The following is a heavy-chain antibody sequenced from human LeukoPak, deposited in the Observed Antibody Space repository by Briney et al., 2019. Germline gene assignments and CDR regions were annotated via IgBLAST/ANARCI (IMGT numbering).Heavy chain of an antibody. CDR1: GGSISSYY. CDR2: VYYSGNT. Sequence: SETLSLTCTVSGGSISSYYWSWIRQPPGKGLEWIGYVYYSGNTNYNPSLKSRVTISLDTSKNQFSLKLRSVTAADTAVYYCARDTRDAFDIWGQGTMVTVSS. J-gene: IGHJ3*02. V-gene: IGHV4-59*01. CDR3: ARDTRDAFDI.